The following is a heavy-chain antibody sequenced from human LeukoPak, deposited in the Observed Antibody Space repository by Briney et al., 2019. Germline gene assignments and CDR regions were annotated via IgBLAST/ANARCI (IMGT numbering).Heavy chain of an antibody. CDR1: GFTFSSYA. Sequence: GGSLRLSCAASGFTFSSYAMSWVRQAPGKGLEWVSAISGSGGSTYYADSVKGRFSISRDNSKSTLYLQTNSLRAEDTAVYYCVKDWGTEFASGSSYFDSWGQGTLVTVSS. CDR2: ISGSGGST. V-gene: IGHV3-23*01. J-gene: IGHJ4*02. D-gene: IGHD3-10*01. CDR3: VKDWGTEFASGSSYFDS.